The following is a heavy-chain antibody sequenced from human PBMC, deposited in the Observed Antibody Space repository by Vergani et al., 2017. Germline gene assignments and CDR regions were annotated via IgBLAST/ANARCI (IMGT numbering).Heavy chain of an antibody. Sequence: QVQLVQSGAEVKKPGSSVKVSCKASGGTFSSYTISWVRQAPGQGLEWMGWINPNSGGTNYAQKFQGRVTMTRDTSISTAYMELSRLRSDDTAVYYCARALERGFDYWGQGTLVTVSS. V-gene: IGHV1-2*02. J-gene: IGHJ4*02. D-gene: IGHD1-1*01. CDR3: ARALERGFDY. CDR2: INPNSGGT. CDR1: GGTFSSYT.